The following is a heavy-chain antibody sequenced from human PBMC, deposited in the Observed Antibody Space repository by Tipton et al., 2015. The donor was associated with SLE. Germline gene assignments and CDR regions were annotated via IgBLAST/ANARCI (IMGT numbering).Heavy chain of an antibody. CDR2: INHSGST. D-gene: IGHD7-27*01. V-gene: IGHV4-34*01. CDR1: GGSFSGYY. Sequence: TLSLTCAVYGGSFSGYYWSWIRQPPGKGLEWIGEINHSGSTNYNPSLKSRVTISVDMSKNQFSLKLSSVTAADTAVYYCARGGLGIIDYWGQGTLVTVSS. CDR3: ARGGLGIIDY. J-gene: IGHJ4*02.